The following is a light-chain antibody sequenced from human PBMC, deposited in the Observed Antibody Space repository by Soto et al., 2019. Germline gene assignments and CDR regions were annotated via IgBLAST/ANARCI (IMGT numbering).Light chain of an antibody. CDR2: EVS. CDR3: TSYAGSNNGI. J-gene: IGLJ2*01. Sequence: QSVLTQPPSASGSPGQSVTISCTGTSGDVGTYKYVSWYQQHPGQAPKLIIYEVSKRPSGVPDRFSGSKSGNTASLTVSGLQAEDEADYYCTSYAGSNNGIFGGGTKVTVL. CDR1: SGDVGTYKY. V-gene: IGLV2-8*01.